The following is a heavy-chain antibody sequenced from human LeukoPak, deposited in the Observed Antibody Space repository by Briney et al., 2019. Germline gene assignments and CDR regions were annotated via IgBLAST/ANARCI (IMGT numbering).Heavy chain of an antibody. J-gene: IGHJ5*02. CDR3: ARESYGSGSYYLNWFDP. D-gene: IGHD3-10*01. Sequence: GGSLRLSCAASGFTFSSYSMNWVRQAPGKGLEWVSSISSSSNYIYYADSAKGRFTISRDNAKNSMYLQMNSLRAEDTAVYYCARESYGSGSYYLNWFDPWGQGTLVTVSS. V-gene: IGHV3-21*01. CDR2: ISSSSNYI. CDR1: GFTFSSYS.